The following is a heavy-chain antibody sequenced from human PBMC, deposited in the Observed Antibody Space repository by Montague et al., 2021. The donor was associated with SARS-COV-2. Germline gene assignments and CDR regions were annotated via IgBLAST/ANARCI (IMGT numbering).Heavy chain of an antibody. V-gene: IGHV4-59*08. CDR2: IYYSGST. CDR1: GGSISNHY. Sequence: SETRSLTCTVSGGSISNHYWSWIRQPPGKGLEWIGYIYYSGSTNYNPSLKSRVTISVDTSKNQFSLKLSSVTAADTAVYYCASLPRITIFGVVIHFDYWGQGTLVTVSS. CDR3: ASLPRITIFGVVIHFDY. J-gene: IGHJ4*02. D-gene: IGHD3-3*01.